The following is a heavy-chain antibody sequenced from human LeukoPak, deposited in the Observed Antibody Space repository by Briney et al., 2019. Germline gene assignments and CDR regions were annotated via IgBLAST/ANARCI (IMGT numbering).Heavy chain of an antibody. D-gene: IGHD3-22*01. V-gene: IGHV4-34*01. CDR1: GGSFSGYS. Sequence: PSETLSLTRDVYGGSFSGYSWSWLRQPPGKGLEWLGYIYHSGSTYYNPSLKSRVTISVDRSKNQFSLKLSSVTAADTAVYYCARGSRGDSSGHLGYWGQGTLVTVSS. CDR2: IYHSGST. CDR3: ARGSRGDSSGHLGY. J-gene: IGHJ4*02.